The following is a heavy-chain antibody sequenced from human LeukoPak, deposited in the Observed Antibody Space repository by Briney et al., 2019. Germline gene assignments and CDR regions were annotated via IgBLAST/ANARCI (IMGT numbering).Heavy chain of an antibody. J-gene: IGHJ6*03. CDR1: GFTFSSYW. V-gene: IGHV3-74*01. CDR2: INSEWRST. Sequence: GGSLRLSCAASGFTFSSYWMHWVRQAPGKGLVWVSRINSEWRSTSYADSVNGRFTISIDNSKNTLYLQMSNLRAEDTAVHYCGRGQRSLVGATTYYSYSTDVWGKGSTVTV. D-gene: IGHD1-26*01. CDR3: GRGQRSLVGATTYYSYSTDV.